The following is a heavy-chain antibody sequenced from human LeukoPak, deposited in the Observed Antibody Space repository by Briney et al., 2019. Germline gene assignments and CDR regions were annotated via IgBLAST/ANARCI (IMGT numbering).Heavy chain of an antibody. D-gene: IGHD3-9*01. J-gene: IGHJ4*02. CDR3: AKGKYFDWLLGVY. V-gene: IGHV3-11*01. Sequence: GGSLRLSCAASGFTFSDYYMSWIRQAPGKGLEWVSYISSSGSTIYYADSVKGRFTISRDNSKNTLYLQMNSLRAEDTAVYYCAKGKYFDWLLGVYWGQGTLVTVSS. CDR1: GFTFSDYY. CDR2: ISSSGSTI.